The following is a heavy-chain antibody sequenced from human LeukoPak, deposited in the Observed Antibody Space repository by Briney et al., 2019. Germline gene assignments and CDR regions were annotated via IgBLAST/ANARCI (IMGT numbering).Heavy chain of an antibody. D-gene: IGHD3-10*01. V-gene: IGHV3-9*01. CDR3: AREYGSGSMLDY. CDR1: GFTFDDYA. Sequence: GGSLRLSCAASGFTFDDYAMHWVRQVPGKGLEWVSSISWNSGRIGYADSVKGRFTISRDNAKNSLYLQMNSLRAEDTALYYCAREYGSGSMLDYWGQGTLVTVSS. J-gene: IGHJ4*02. CDR2: ISWNSGRI.